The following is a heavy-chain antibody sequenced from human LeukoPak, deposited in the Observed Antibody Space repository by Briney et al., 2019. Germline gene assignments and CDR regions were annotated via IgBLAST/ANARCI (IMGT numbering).Heavy chain of an antibody. D-gene: IGHD2-21*01. CDR1: GGSVTYYY. CDR3: ARDGKISPYSGMDV. V-gene: IGHV4-59*02. J-gene: IGHJ6*02. CDR2: IYYTGTT. Sequence: SETLSLTCTVSGGSVTYYYWSWVRQPPGKGLEWIGYIYYTGTTDYNPSLKSRVTISVDTSKNQFSLKLTSVTAADTAVYYCARDGKISPYSGMDVWGQGTTVTVSS.